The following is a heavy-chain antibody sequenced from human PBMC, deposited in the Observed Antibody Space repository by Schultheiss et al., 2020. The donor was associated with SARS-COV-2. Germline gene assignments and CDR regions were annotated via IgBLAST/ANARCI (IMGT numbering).Heavy chain of an antibody. Sequence: ASVKVSCKASGYTFTSYGISWVRQAPGQGLEWMGWISAYNDNTNYAQKLQGRVTMTTDTSTSTAYMELRSLRSDDTAVYYCARSTETTVYYYYGMDVWGQGTTVTVSS. V-gene: IGHV1-18*04. D-gene: IGHD4-17*01. CDR2: ISAYNDNT. J-gene: IGHJ6*02. CDR3: ARSTETTVYYYYGMDV. CDR1: GYTFTSYG.